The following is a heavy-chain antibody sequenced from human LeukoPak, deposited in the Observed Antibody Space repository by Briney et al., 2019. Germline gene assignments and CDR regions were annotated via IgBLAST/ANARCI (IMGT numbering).Heavy chain of an antibody. J-gene: IGHJ4*02. V-gene: IGHV1-2*06. D-gene: IGHD3-10*01. CDR3: AREVTMVRGVIRFFDY. Sequence: ASVKVSCKASGYTFTGYYMHWVRQAPGQGLGWMGRINPNSGGTNYAQKFQGRVTMTRDTSISTAYMELSRLRSDDTAVYYCAREVTMVRGVIRFFDYWGQGTLVTVSS. CDR1: GYTFTGYY. CDR2: INPNSGGT.